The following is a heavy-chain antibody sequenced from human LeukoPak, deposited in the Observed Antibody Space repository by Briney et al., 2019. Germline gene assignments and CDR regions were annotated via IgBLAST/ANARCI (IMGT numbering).Heavy chain of an antibody. D-gene: IGHD3-22*01. V-gene: IGHV2-5*01. CDR3: AHRQIYVQFGPNPFYYDSSGYYSGYFDY. J-gene: IGHJ4*02. CDR2: IYWNDDK. CDR1: GFSLSTSGVG. Sequence: SGPTLVKPTQTLTLTCTFSGFSLSTSGVGVGWIRQPPGKALEWLALIYWNDDKRYSPSLKSRLTITKDTSKNQVVLTMTNMDPVDTATYYCAHRQIYVQFGPNPFYYDSSGYYSGYFDYWGQGTLVTVSS.